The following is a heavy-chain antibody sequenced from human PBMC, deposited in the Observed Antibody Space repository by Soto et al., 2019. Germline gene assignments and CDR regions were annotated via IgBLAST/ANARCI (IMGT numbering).Heavy chain of an antibody. D-gene: IGHD2-2*01. CDR1: GYTFTSYD. V-gene: IGHV1-2*02. CDR3: ARGDIVVVPAAMHDYYYMDV. CDR2: INPNSGST. Sequence: ASVKVSCKASGYTFTSYDINWVRQATGQGLEWMGWINPNSGSTNYAQKFQGRVTMTRDTSISTAYMELSRLRSDDTAVYYCARGDIVVVPAAMHDYYYMDVWGKGTTVTVSS. J-gene: IGHJ6*03.